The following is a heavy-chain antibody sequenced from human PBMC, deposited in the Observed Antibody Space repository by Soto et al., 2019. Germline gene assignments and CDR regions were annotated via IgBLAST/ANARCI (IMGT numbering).Heavy chain of an antibody. CDR3: AGGEGETAMENG. V-gene: IGHV1-69*01. D-gene: IGHD5-18*01. Sequence: QVQLVQSGAEVKKPGSSVKVSCKASGGTLLSYTISWVRQAPGQGLEWMGGIIPIFGIANYAQKFQGRVTITADESTGVAYMELSSLRSEDTAVYSCAGGEGETAMENGWGQGTTVTVS. CDR1: GGTLLSYT. J-gene: IGHJ6*02. CDR2: IIPIFGIA.